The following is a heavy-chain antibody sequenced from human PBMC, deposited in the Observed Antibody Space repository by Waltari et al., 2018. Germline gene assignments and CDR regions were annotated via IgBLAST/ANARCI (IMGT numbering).Heavy chain of an antibody. V-gene: IGHV3-21*01. CDR1: GFTFSTYS. D-gene: IGHD2-2*01. Sequence: EVQLVESGGGLVTPGGSLRLSCAASGFTFSTYSMNWVRQAPGEGLEWVSSIRSSSSYIYYADSVKGRFTISRDNAKNSLYLQMNSLRAEDTAVYYCARTYHDAFDIWGQGTMVTVSS. J-gene: IGHJ3*02. CDR3: ARTYHDAFDI. CDR2: IRSSSSYI.